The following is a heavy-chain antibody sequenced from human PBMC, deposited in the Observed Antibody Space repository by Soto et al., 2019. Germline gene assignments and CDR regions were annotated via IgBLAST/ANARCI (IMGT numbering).Heavy chain of an antibody. CDR3: AKDRQYGSGSYSFDY. Sequence: EVQLVESGGGLVQPGRSLSLSCAASGFTFDDYAMHWVRQAPGKGLQVVSVVSWNSVVLNYAHSGNGRFSISRVNAKNSLYLHMTSLRPQDTALYYCAKDRQYGSGSYSFDYWGPVILVTVSS. V-gene: IGHV3-9*01. J-gene: IGHJ4*02. CDR2: VSWNSVVL. D-gene: IGHD3-10*01. CDR1: GFTFDDYA.